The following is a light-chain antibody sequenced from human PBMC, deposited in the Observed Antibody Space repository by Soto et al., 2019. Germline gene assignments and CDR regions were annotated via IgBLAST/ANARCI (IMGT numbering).Light chain of an antibody. Sequence: DVVMTQSPLSLPVTLGQPASISCRSSQSLVYSDGNTYLNWFQQRPGQSPRRLIYKVSNRDSGVPDRCSGSGSGTDFTLKISRVEAEDVGVYYCMQGTHWPLTFGQGTKVDIK. CDR2: KVS. J-gene: IGKJ1*01. CDR3: MQGTHWPLT. V-gene: IGKV2-30*01. CDR1: QSLVYSDGNTY.